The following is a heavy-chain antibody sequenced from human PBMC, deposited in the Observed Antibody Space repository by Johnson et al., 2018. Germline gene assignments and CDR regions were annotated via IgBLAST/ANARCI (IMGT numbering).Heavy chain of an antibody. CDR3: ASTNNWYNFAFQR. CDR1: GDSISSYY. CDR2: IHYSGST. V-gene: IGHV4-59*01. D-gene: IGHD1-1*01. Sequence: QVQLVQSGPGLVKPSETXSLTCTVSGDSISSYYWNWIRQPPGKGLEWIGYIHYSGSTNYNPSLKSRGTISVDTSKNQFSLKLSSVTAADTAVYYCASTNNWYNFAFQRWGQGTLVTVSS. J-gene: IGHJ1*01.